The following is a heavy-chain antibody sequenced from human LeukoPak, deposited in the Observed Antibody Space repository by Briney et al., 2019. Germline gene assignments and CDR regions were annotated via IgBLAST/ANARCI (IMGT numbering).Heavy chain of an antibody. Sequence: GGSLRLSCAASGITLSRHAMHWVRQAPGKGLEWVAFISNDGSSKYYADSVKGRFTISRDNSKDTLYLQLSSVRAEDTAVYYCVTDGSGSPGDYWGQGTLVTVSS. D-gene: IGHD3-10*01. J-gene: IGHJ4*02. CDR2: ISNDGSSK. CDR1: GITLSRHA. CDR3: VTDGSGSPGDY. V-gene: IGHV3-30*04.